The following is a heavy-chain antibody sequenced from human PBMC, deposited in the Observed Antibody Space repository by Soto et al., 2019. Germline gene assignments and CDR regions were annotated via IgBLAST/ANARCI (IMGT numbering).Heavy chain of an antibody. J-gene: IGHJ4*02. CDR3: ARALYYYCGGDCYSSFDC. V-gene: IGHV3-21*01. Sequence: GGSLRLSCAASRFTFSSYSMNWVRQAPGKGLEWISSITSSSSSIYYADSVKGRFTISRDNAKNSLYLQMNSLRAEDTAVYYCARALYYYCGGDCYSSFDCWGQGTLVTVSS. CDR2: ITSSSSSI. D-gene: IGHD2-21*01. CDR1: RFTFSSYS.